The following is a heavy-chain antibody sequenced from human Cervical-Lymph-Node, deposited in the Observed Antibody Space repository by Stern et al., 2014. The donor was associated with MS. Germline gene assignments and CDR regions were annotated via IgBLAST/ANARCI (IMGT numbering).Heavy chain of an antibody. CDR2: VHYSGPT. Sequence: VQLVESGPGLVKPSETLSLTCSVSGGSISSYYWNWIRQPPGKGLEWIANVHYSGPTNYNPSLKSRVTILLDTSMNKISLKLTSVTAADTAVYYCAGSGTYYPDYWGQGILVTVS. V-gene: IGHV4-59*08. J-gene: IGHJ4*02. CDR1: GGSISSYY. D-gene: IGHD3-3*01. CDR3: AGSGTYYPDY.